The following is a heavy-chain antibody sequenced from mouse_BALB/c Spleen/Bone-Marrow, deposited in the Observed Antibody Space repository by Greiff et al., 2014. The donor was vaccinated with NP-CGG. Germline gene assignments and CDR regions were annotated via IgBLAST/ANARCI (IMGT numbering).Heavy chain of an antibody. J-gene: IGHJ4*01. V-gene: IGHV2-9*02. CDR2: IWADGST. CDR3: ARITTATGAMDY. D-gene: IGHD1-2*01. Sequence: VKLQESGPGLVAPSQSPSITCTVSGFSLTNYGVHWVRQPPGKGLEWLGVIWADGSTNYNSALMSRLSISKDNPKSQVFFKMNSLQTDDTAMYYCARITTATGAMDYWGQGTSVTVSS. CDR1: GFSLTNYG.